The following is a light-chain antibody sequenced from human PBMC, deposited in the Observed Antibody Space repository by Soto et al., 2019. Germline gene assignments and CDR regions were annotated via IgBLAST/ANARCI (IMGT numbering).Light chain of an antibody. V-gene: IGLV2-14*01. J-gene: IGLJ1*01. CDR1: SSYIRGYDY. CDR3: SSYTSSSTYV. Sequence: QSVLTQPASVSGSPGQSITISCTGTSSYIRGYDYVSWYQQHPGKAPKPMIYEVSNRPSGVSHRFSGSKSGNTASLTISGLQADDEGDYYCSSYTSSSTYVFGTGTKVTVL. CDR2: EVS.